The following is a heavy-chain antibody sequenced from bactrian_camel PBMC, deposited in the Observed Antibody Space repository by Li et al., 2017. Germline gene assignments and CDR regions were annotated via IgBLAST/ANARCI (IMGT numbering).Heavy chain of an antibody. D-gene: IGHD6*01. CDR2: IDADGGTT. Sequence: HVQLVESGGELVQPGGSLRLSCAASGFTFSSYWMYWVRQAPGKGLESVSSIDADGGTTYYTDSVKGRFTISRDNAKNTLNMEMDSLTTEDTAMYFCAAENTPPWLPCGSWSTEKQRTSYWGQGTQVTVS. CDR3: AAENTPPWLPCGSWSTEKQRTSY. J-gene: IGHJ4*01. V-gene: IGHV3S1*01. CDR1: GFTFSSYW.